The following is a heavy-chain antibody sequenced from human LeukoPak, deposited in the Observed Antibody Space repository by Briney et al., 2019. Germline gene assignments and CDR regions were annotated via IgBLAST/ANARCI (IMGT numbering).Heavy chain of an antibody. D-gene: IGHD2-2*02. J-gene: IGHJ4*02. CDR2: FDPEDGET. V-gene: IGHV1-24*01. CDR3: ATLVLRFPGPIY. Sequence: GASVKVSCKVSGYTLTELSMHWVRQAPGKGLEWMGGFDPEDGETIYAQKFQGRVTMTEDTSTDTAYMELGSLRSEDTAVYYCATLVLRFPGPIYWGQGTLVTVSS. CDR1: GYTLTELS.